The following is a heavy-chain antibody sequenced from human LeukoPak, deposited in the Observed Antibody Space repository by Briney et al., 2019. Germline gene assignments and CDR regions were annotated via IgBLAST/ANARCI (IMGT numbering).Heavy chain of an antibody. J-gene: IGHJ6*02. Sequence: ASVKFSFKASGYTFTSYDINWLRRATAQGLAWMGWMNPNSGNTGYAQKFQGRVTMTRNTSISTAYMELSSLRSEDTAVYYCARSPYYYDSRRTYYYYYGMDVWGQGTTVTVSS. V-gene: IGHV1-8*02. D-gene: IGHD3-22*01. CDR2: MNPNSGNT. CDR1: GYTFTSYD. CDR3: ARSPYYYDSRRTYYYYYGMDV.